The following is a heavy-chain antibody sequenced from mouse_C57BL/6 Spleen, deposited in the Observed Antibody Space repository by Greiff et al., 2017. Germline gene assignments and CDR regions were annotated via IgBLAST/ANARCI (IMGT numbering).Heavy chain of an antibody. J-gene: IGHJ4*01. Sequence: QVQLQQPGAELVRPGSSVKLSCKASGYTFTSYWMDWVKQRPGQGLEWIGNIYPSDSETHYNQKFKDKATLTVAKSSSTAYMQLSSLTSEDSAVYYCARSYYGSSYAMDYWGQGTSVTVSS. CDR1: GYTFTSYW. V-gene: IGHV1-61*01. CDR2: IYPSDSET. CDR3: ARSYYGSSYAMDY. D-gene: IGHD1-1*01.